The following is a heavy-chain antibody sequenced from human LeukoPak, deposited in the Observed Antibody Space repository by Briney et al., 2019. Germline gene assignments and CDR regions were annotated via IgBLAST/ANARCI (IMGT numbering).Heavy chain of an antibody. J-gene: IGHJ6*03. Sequence: GGSLRLSCAASGFTFSSYAMSWVRQAPGKGLEWVSAISGSGGSTYYADSVKGRFTISRDNSKNTLYLQTNSLRAEDTAVYYCAKSDQGSWGYYYYYYMDVWGKGTTVTVSS. CDR1: GFTFSSYA. CDR3: AKSDQGSWGYYYYYYMDV. D-gene: IGHD6-13*01. V-gene: IGHV3-23*01. CDR2: ISGSGGST.